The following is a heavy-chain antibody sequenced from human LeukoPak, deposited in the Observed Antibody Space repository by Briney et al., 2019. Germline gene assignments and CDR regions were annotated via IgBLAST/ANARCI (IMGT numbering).Heavy chain of an antibody. CDR2: INPSGGST. J-gene: IGHJ4*02. CDR3: ARVAVVPAAGGTQYYFDY. D-gene: IGHD2-2*01. V-gene: IGHV1-46*01. CDR1: GYTFTSYY. Sequence: ASVKVSRKASGYTFTSYYMHWVRQAPGQGLEWMGIINPSGGSTSYAQKFQGRVTMTRDTSTSTVYMELSSLRSEDTAVYYCARVAVVPAAGGTQYYFDYWGQGTLVTVSS.